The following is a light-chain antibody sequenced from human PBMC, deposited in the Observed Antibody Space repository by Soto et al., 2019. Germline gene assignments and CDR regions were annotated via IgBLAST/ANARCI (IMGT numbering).Light chain of an antibody. Sequence: EIVLTQSPATLSLSPVERATLSCSASQSVGIYLAWDQQKPGQAPRLLIYGASSRDTGTPARFSGSGSATDFTLTINTLQPEDFAVFFCQQTDRAPCTFGQGTKVDIK. V-gene: IGKV3-11*01. CDR1: QSVGIY. CDR3: QQTDRAPCT. J-gene: IGKJ1*01. CDR2: GAS.